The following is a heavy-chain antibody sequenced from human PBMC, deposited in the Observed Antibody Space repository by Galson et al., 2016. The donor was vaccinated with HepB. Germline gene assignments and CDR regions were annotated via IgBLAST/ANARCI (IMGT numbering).Heavy chain of an antibody. J-gene: IGHJ6*02. CDR3: ARETPRVATPGSPTYYALDV. V-gene: IGHV4-31*03. CDR1: GGSISGAGYN. D-gene: IGHD5-12*01. Sequence: PLSLTCSVSGGSISGAGYNWNWIRQHPGKGLEWLGYISYSGTTAYSPSLMGRVSISVDTAQNQFSLNLSSVTAADTALYYCARETPRVATPGSPTYYALDVWGQGTAVTV. CDR2: ISYSGTT.